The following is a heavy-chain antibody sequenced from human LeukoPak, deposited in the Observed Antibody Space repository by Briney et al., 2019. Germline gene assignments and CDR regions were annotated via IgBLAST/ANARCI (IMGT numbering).Heavy chain of an antibody. Sequence: GGSLRLSCAASGFTFSSYAMHWVRQAPGKGLEWVAVISYDGSNKYYADSVKGRFTISRDNSKNTLYLQMNSLRAEDTAVYYCARDRALSVVVIYYFDYWGQGTLVTVSS. V-gene: IGHV3-30-3*01. J-gene: IGHJ4*02. CDR1: GFTFSSYA. CDR2: ISYDGSNK. D-gene: IGHD2-21*01. CDR3: ARDRALSVVVIYYFDY.